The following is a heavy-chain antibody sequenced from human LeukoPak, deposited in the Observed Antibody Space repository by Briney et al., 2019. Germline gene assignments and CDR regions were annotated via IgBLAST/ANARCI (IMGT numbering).Heavy chain of an antibody. CDR1: GGTFSSYA. V-gene: IGHV1-69*05. CDR2: IIPILGTA. D-gene: IGHD5-12*01. CDR3: ARSSNGGYDFGDAFDI. Sequence: SVKVSCKASGGTFSSYAISWVRQAPGQGLEWMGRIIPILGTANYAQKFQGRVTITTDESTSTAYIELSSLRSEDTGVYYCARSSNGGYDFGDAFDIWGQGTMVTVSS. J-gene: IGHJ3*02.